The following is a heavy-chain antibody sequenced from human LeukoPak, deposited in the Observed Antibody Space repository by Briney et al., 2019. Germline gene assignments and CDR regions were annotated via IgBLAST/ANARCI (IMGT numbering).Heavy chain of an antibody. CDR3: ARDHFAYYYGSGSYYGKDKFFDY. Sequence: PETLSLTCAVYGGSFSGYYWSWIRQPPGKGLEWIGEINHSGSTNYNPSLKSRVTISVDTSKNQFSLKLSSVTAADTAVYYCARDHFAYYYGSGSYYGKDKFFDYWGQGTLVTVSP. J-gene: IGHJ4*02. D-gene: IGHD3-10*01. CDR1: GGSFSGYY. V-gene: IGHV4-34*01. CDR2: INHSGST.